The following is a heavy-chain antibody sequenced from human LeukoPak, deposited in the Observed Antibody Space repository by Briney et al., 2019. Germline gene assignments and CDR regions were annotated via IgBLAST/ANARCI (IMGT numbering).Heavy chain of an antibody. D-gene: IGHD3-22*01. CDR2: ISSSSSYI. V-gene: IGHV3-21*01. J-gene: IGHJ3*02. CDR3: ARDRNYYDSSGYPDALDI. Sequence: PGGSLRLSCAASGFTFSSYSMNWVRQAPGKGLEWVSSISSSSSYIYYADSVKGRFTISRDNAKNSLYLQMNSLRAEDTAVYYCARDRNYYDSSGYPDALDIWGRGTMVTVSS. CDR1: GFTFSSYS.